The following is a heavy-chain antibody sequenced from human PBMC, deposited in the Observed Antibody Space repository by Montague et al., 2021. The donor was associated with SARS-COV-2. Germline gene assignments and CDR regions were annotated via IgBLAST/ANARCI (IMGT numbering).Heavy chain of an antibody. V-gene: IGHV4-61*02. Sequence: TLSLTCTVSGGYISSGSYYWSWIRQPAGRGMEWIGRIYASGSTKYNPSLKSRVTISVDTSKNQFSLKVSSVTAAVTAVYYCARDLSSSWSYWFDPWGQGTLVTVSS. D-gene: IGHD6-13*01. CDR1: GGYISSGSYY. CDR3: ARDLSSSWSYWFDP. J-gene: IGHJ5*02. CDR2: IYASGST.